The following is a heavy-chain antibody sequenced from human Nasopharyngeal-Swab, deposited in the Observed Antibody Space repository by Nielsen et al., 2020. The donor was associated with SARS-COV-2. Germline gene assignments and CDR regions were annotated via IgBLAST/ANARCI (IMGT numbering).Heavy chain of an antibody. D-gene: IGHD2-2*01. Sequence: ESLKISCAASGFTFSSYAMSWVRQAPGKGLEWVSAISGSGGSTYYADSVKGRFTISRDNAKNSLYLQMNSLRAEDTAVYYCARDNPQRIWGQGTMVTVSS. CDR3: ARDNPQRI. J-gene: IGHJ3*02. CDR2: ISGSGGST. CDR1: GFTFSSYA. V-gene: IGHV3-23*01.